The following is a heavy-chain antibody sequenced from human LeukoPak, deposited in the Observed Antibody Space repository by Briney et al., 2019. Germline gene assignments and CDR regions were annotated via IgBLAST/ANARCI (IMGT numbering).Heavy chain of an antibody. CDR2: INHSGNT. J-gene: IGHJ4*01. D-gene: IGHD2-2*01. V-gene: IGHV4-34*01. CDR3: ARGGCDSTNCIGVLLDY. CDR1: GGSFSGYY. Sequence: SETLSLTCAVYGGSFSGYYWSWIRQTPGKGLEWIGEINHSGNTNYNPSLKSRVTISVDTSKNQFSLKLSSVTAADTAVYYCARGGCDSTNCIGVLLDYWGHGTLVTVSS.